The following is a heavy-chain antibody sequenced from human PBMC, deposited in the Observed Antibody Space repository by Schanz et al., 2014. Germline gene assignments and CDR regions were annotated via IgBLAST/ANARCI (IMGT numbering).Heavy chain of an antibody. V-gene: IGHV3-74*02. CDR1: GFTFSSHW. CDR2: INSVGSNT. Sequence: EVHLVESGGGLVQPGGSLRLSCAASGFTFSSHWLHWVRQDPGKGLVWVARINSVGSNTDYADSVTGRFTISRDNAKNTLYLQMNTHRAEDTAIYYCARKMKLGVYGGKGHDSLDIWGQGTMVTVSS. J-gene: IGHJ3*02. D-gene: IGHD4-17*01. CDR3: ARKMKLGVYGGKGHDSLDI.